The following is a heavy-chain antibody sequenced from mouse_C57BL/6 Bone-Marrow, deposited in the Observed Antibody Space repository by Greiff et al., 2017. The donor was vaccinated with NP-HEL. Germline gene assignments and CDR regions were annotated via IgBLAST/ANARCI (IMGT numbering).Heavy chain of an antibody. D-gene: IGHD2-3*01. CDR2: ISSGSSTI. V-gene: IGHV5-17*01. J-gene: IGHJ1*03. CDR3: AIDGYYSHWYFDV. Sequence: EVKLVESGGGLVKPGGSLKLSCAASGFTFSDYGMHWVRQAPEKGLEWVAYISSGSSTIYYADTVKGRFTISRDNAKNTLFLQMTSLRSEDTAMYYCAIDGYYSHWYFDVWGTGTTVTVSS. CDR1: GFTFSDYG.